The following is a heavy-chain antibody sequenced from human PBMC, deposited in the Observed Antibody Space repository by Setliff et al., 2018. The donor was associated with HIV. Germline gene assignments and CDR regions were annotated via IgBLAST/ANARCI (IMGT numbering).Heavy chain of an antibody. Sequence: SETLSLTCTVSGVSITSHYWNWIRQSPGKGLEWIGFGHHSGHTRQNPSLASRVTISVDMSKNQFPLKLNSLSAADTAVYYCARARGLLPYYYLDVWGKGTTVTVSS. V-gene: IGHV4-4*09. D-gene: IGHD3-10*01. CDR2: GHHSGHT. CDR3: ARARGLLPYYYLDV. CDR1: GVSITSHY. J-gene: IGHJ6*03.